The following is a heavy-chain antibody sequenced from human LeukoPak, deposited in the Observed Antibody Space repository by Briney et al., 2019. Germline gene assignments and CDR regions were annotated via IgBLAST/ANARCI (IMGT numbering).Heavy chain of an antibody. CDR3: ARGDAFSGDH. J-gene: IGHJ4*02. CDR1: GFSFTNFW. CDR2: IHPEGNEK. V-gene: IGHV3-7*04. Sequence: TGGSLRLSCAVSGFSFTNFWMSWVRQAPGRGLEWVANIHPEGNEKYHVESVKGRFTISRDNTKNLLFLQMNGLRVEDTAVYYCARGDAFSGDHWGQGTLATVSS.